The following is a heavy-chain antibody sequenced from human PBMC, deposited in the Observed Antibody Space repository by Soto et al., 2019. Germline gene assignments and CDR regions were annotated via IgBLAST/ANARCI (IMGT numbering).Heavy chain of an antibody. CDR3: ARAPISVAGAPYYFDY. Sequence: SETLSLTCTVSGGSVSSGSYYWSWIRQPPGKGLEWIGYIYYSGRTNYNPSLKSRVTISVDTSKNQFSLKLSSVTAADTAVYYCARAPISVAGAPYYFDYWGQGTLVTVSS. D-gene: IGHD6-19*01. V-gene: IGHV4-61*01. CDR2: IYYSGRT. CDR1: GGSVSSGSYY. J-gene: IGHJ4*02.